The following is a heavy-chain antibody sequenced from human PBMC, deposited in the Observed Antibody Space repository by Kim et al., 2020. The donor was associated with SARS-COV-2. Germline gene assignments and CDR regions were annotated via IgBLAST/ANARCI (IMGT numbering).Heavy chain of an antibody. V-gene: IGHV3-9*01. J-gene: IGHJ6*01. Sequence: GGSLRLSCAASGFIFDDYAMHWVRQAPGKGLEWVSGISWNSGSIGYADSVKGRFTISRDNAKNSLYLQMNSLRAEDTALYYCAKDIGYCSGGSCYSHYY. CDR3: AKDIGYCSGGSCYSHYY. CDR1: GFIFDDYA. D-gene: IGHD2-15*01. CDR2: ISWNSGSI.